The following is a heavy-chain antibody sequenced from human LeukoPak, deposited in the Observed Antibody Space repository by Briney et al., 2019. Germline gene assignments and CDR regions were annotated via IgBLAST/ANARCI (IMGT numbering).Heavy chain of an antibody. CDR2: VSSNVYST. CDR3: ARGRGCSSMSCYPDY. CDR1: GFTFSTYA. J-gene: IGHJ4*02. V-gene: IGHV3-64*04. D-gene: IGHD2-2*01. Sequence: GGSLRLSCSASGFTFSTYAMHWVRQAPGKGLEYVSSVSSNVYSTHYADSVKGRFAISRDNAKNSLYLQMNSLRAEDTAVYYCARGRGCSSMSCYPDYWGQGTLVTVSS.